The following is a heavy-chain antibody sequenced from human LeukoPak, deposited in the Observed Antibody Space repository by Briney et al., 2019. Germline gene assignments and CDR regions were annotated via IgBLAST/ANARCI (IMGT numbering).Heavy chain of an antibody. CDR3: ARTPPDDSSGYSPYYYYYYTDV. V-gene: IGHV1-69*06. Sequence: SVKVSCKASGGTFSSYAISWVRQAPGQGLEWMGRIIPIFGTANYAQKFQGRVTITADKSTSTAYMEQSSLRSEDTAVYYCARTPPDDSSGYSPYYYYYYTDVWGKGTTVTVSS. CDR1: GGTFSSYA. D-gene: IGHD3-22*01. CDR2: IIPIFGTA. J-gene: IGHJ6*03.